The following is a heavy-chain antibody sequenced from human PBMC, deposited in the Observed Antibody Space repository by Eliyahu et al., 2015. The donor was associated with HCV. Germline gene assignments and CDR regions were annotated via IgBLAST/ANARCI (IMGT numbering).Heavy chain of an antibody. CDR2: ITPIFGTA. D-gene: IGHD3-10*01. J-gene: IGHJ4*02. Sequence: QVQLVQSGAEVKKPGSSVKVSCKASGGTFSSYAISWVRQAPGQVLEWMGGITPIFGTANYAQKFQGRVTITADESTSTAYMELSSLRSEDTAVYYCARVLRDWGMVRGVINYLGFDYWGQGTLVTVSS. CDR1: GGTFSSYA. V-gene: IGHV1-69*01. CDR3: ARVLRDWGMVRGVINYLGFDY.